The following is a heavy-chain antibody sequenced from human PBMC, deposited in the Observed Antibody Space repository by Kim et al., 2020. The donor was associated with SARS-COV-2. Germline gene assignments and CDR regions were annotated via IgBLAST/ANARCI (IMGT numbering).Heavy chain of an antibody. D-gene: IGHD5-18*01. J-gene: IGHJ6*02. Sequence: GGSLRLSCAASGFTFRSYAMHWVRQAPGKGLEWVAVISYDGTNKYYAASVKGRFTISRDNSKNTLYLQMNSLRAEDTAVYYCAKDANRGYSYGWTYYYYGMDVGGQGTTVTVSS. CDR1: GFTFRSYA. CDR3: AKDANRGYSYGWTYYYYGMDV. V-gene: IGHV3-30*04. CDR2: ISYDGTNK.